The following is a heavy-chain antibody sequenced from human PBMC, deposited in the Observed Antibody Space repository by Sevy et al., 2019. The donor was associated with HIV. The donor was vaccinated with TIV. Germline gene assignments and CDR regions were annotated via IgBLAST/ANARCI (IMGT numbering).Heavy chain of an antibody. D-gene: IGHD3-22*01. CDR3: ARGDYYDSSGYYSEPYFDY. Sequence: SETLSLTCSVSGGSISSGDSYWSWIGQPPGEGLEWIGYIYYSGSTYYNPSLKSRVTISVDTSKSQFSLKLTSVTAADTAVYYCARGDYYDSSGYYSEPYFDYWGQGTLVTVSS. J-gene: IGHJ4*02. CDR1: GGSISSGDSY. V-gene: IGHV4-30-4*01. CDR2: IYYSGST.